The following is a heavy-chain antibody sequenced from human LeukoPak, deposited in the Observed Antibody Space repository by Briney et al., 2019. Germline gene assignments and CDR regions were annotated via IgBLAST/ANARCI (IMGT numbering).Heavy chain of an antibody. CDR2: ISSSSTI. Sequence: GGSLRLSCAASGFTFSSYSMNWVRQAPGKGLEWVSYISSSSTIYHADSVRGRFTISRDNAENSLYLQMHSLRVEDTAVYYCARAPTVLVGYCSSSSCQADYWGQGTLVTVSS. D-gene: IGHD2-2*01. CDR1: GFTFSSYS. CDR3: ARAPTVLVGYCSSSSCQADY. V-gene: IGHV3-21*05. J-gene: IGHJ4*02.